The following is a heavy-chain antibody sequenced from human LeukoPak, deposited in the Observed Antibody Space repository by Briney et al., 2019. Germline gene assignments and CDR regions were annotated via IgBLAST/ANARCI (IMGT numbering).Heavy chain of an antibody. D-gene: IGHD3-22*01. CDR3: ARPHSSGYYHFDY. J-gene: IGHJ4*02. CDR2: IWYDGSNK. V-gene: IGHV3-33*01. Sequence: GRSLRLSCAASGFTFSSYGMHWVRQAPGKGLEWVAVIWYDGSNKYYADSVKGRFTISRDNAKNSLYLEMNSLRAEDTAVYYCARPHSSGYYHFDYWGQGTLVTVSS. CDR1: GFTFSSYG.